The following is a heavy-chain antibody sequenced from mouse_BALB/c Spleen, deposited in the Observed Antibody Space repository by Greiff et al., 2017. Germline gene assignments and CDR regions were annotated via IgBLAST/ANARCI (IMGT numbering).Heavy chain of an antibody. V-gene: IGHV3-6*02. Sequence: EVKLMESGPGLLKPSQSLSLTCSVTGYSITSGYYWNWIRQFPGNKLEWMGYISYDGSNNYNPSLKNRISITRDTSKNQFFLKLNSVTTEDTATYYCSIYYGNYAMDYWGQGTSVTVSS. CDR1: GYSITSGYY. D-gene: IGHD2-1*01. CDR2: ISYDGSN. J-gene: IGHJ4*01. CDR3: SIYYGNYAMDY.